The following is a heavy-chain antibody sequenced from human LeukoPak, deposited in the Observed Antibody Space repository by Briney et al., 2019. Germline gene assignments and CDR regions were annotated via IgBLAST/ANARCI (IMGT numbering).Heavy chain of an antibody. Sequence: PGGSLRLSCAASGFTFSSYAMSWVRQAPGKGLEWVSAISGSGGSTYYADSVKGRFTISRDNAKNSLYLQMNSLRAEDTAVYYCARGSIVGVSRFDYWGQGTLVTVSS. V-gene: IGHV3-23*01. CDR2: ISGSGGST. J-gene: IGHJ4*02. CDR1: GFTFSSYA. D-gene: IGHD1-26*01. CDR3: ARGSIVGVSRFDY.